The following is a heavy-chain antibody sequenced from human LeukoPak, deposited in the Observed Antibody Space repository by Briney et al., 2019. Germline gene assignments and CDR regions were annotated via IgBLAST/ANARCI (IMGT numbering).Heavy chain of an antibody. Sequence: SETLSLTCAVYGGSFSGYYWSWIRQPPGKGLEWIGEINHSGSTNYNPSLKSRVIISVDTSKNQFSLKLSSVTAADTAVYYCASGSSSGYDMGYWGEGTLVTVSS. CDR3: ASGSSSGYDMGY. CDR2: INHSGST. V-gene: IGHV4-34*01. D-gene: IGHD5-12*01. J-gene: IGHJ4*02. CDR1: GGSFSGYY.